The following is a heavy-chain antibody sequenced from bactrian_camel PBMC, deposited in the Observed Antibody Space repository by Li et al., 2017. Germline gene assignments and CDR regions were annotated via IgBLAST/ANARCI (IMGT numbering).Heavy chain of an antibody. D-gene: IGHD5*01. V-gene: IGHV3S53*01. J-gene: IGHJ4*01. CDR2: IDSVGST. CDR1: GYTGSTYC. Sequence: QVQLVESGGGLVQPGGSLRLSCAASGYTGSTYCMGWFRQAPGKEREEVAVIDSVGSTSYADSVKGRFTISQSNATNTVYLQMTSLKPEDTGVYYCAERDGSRLRACRRGQGTQVTVS. CDR3: AERDGSRLRACR.